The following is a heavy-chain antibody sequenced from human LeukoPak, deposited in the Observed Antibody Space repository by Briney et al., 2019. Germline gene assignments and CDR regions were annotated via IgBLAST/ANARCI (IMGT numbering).Heavy chain of an antibody. Sequence: GGSLKLSCAASGFSFSDSALHWVRQASGKGPEWLGRIRTKKNTYATAYAASVKGRFTISRDDSKNTVYLQMSSLKTGDTAVYYCTRKNNVDFSEYWFEFDHWGLGTLVTVSS. CDR3: TRKNNVDFSEYWFEFDH. CDR2: IRTKKNTYAT. V-gene: IGHV3-73*01. J-gene: IGHJ4*02. CDR1: GFSFSDSA. D-gene: IGHD2/OR15-2a*01.